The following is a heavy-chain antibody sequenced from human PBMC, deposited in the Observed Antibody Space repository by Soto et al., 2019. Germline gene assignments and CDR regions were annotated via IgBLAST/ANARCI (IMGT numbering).Heavy chain of an antibody. D-gene: IGHD2-2*01. CDR2: IYHSGST. V-gene: IGHV4-30-2*01. Sequence: SETLSLTCAVSGGSISSGGYSWSWIRQPPGKGLEWIGYIYHSGSTYYNPSLKSRVTISVDRSKNQFSLKLSSVTAADTVAYYCARGIREGYCSSTSCYGSAWFDPWGQGTLVTVS. J-gene: IGHJ5*02. CDR3: ARGIREGYCSSTSCYGSAWFDP. CDR1: GGSISSGGYS.